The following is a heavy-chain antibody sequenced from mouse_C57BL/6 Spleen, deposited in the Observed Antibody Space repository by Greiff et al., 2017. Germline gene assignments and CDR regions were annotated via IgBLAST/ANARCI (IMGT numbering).Heavy chain of an antibody. J-gene: IGHJ2*01. Sequence: EVQLQQSGPELVKPGASVKMSCKASGYTFTDYNMHWVKQSHGKSLEWLGYINPHHGGTSSTQKFKGKATLTVNKSSSTPYMELRSLTSEDSAVYYCSRDDYGSTHCFDYWGQGTTLTVSS. CDR2: INPHHGGT. CDR3: SRDDYGSTHCFDY. V-gene: IGHV1-22*01. CDR1: GYTFTDYN. D-gene: IGHD1-1*01.